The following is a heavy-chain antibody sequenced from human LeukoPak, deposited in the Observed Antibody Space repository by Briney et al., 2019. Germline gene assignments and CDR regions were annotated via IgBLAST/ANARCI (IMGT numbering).Heavy chain of an antibody. CDR2: IYYSGST. J-gene: IGHJ4*02. CDR3: ARRGYSTYYYDSSGSRPEYYFDY. V-gene: IGHV4-59*08. D-gene: IGHD3-22*01. CDR1: GGSISSYY. Sequence: SETLSLTCTVSGGSISSYYWSWIRQPPGKGLEWIGFIYYSGSTNYNPSLKSRVTISVDTSKNQFSLKLSSVTAADTAVYYCARRGYSTYYYDSSGSRPEYYFDYWGQGTLVTVSS.